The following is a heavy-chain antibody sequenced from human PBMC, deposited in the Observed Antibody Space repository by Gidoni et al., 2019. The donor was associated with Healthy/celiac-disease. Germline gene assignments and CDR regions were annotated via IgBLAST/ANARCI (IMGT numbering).Heavy chain of an antibody. CDR1: GYTFTGYY. CDR3: ARLLLVPAALTGMDV. D-gene: IGHD2-2*01. V-gene: IGHV1-2*02. J-gene: IGHJ6*02. CDR2: INPNSGGT. Sequence: QSGAEVKKPGASVKVSCKASGYTFTGYYMHWVRQAPGQGLEWMGWINPNSGGTNYAQKFQGRVTMTRDTSISTAYMELSRLRSDDTAVYYCARLLLVPAALTGMDVWGQGTTVTVSS.